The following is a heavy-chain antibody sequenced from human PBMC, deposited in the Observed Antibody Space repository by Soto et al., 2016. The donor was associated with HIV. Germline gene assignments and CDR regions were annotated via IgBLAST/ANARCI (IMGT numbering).Heavy chain of an antibody. CDR3: ARSITVTSSALYFFHF. CDR1: GRTFSSYA. J-gene: IGHJ4*02. Sequence: QVHLVQSGAEVKRPGSSVKVSCQASGRTFSSYAVGWVRQAPGQRLEWIGGVIPIFGSTNYGQKFRDRVTITADDSANTASMELRRLTSADTAIYYCARSITVTSSALYFFHFWGLGNTDHRLL. D-gene: IGHD4-17*01. CDR2: VIPIFGST. V-gene: IGHV1-69*13.